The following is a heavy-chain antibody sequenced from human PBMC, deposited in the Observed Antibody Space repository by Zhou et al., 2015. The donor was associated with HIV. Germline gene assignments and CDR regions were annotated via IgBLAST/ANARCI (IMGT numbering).Heavy chain of an antibody. Sequence: QVQLVQSGAEVKKPGSSVKVSCKASGGTFSSYAISWVRQAPGQGLEWMGGIIPIFGTANYAQKFQGRVTITADKSTSTAYMELSSLTSEDTAVYYCATMAPGYSSSWSRGYWFDPWGQGTLVTVSS. D-gene: IGHD6-13*01. CDR3: ATMAPGYSSSWSRGYWFDP. CDR1: GGTFSSYA. CDR2: IIPIFGTA. V-gene: IGHV1-69*06. J-gene: IGHJ5*02.